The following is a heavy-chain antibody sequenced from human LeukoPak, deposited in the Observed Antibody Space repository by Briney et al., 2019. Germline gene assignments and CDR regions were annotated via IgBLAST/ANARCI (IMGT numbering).Heavy chain of an antibody. CDR1: GGSISSYY. V-gene: IGHV4-59*12. D-gene: IGHD6-19*01. CDR3: ARDSNGWIYAQFFQH. Sequence: SETLSLTCTVSGGSISSYYWSWIRQPPGKGLEWIGYIYYSGSTNYNPSLKSRVTISVDTSKNQFSLKLSSVTAADTAVYYCARDSNGWIYAQFFQHWGQGTLVTVSS. J-gene: IGHJ1*01. CDR2: IYYSGST.